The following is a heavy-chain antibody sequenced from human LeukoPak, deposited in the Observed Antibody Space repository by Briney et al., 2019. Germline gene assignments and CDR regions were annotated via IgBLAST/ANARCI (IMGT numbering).Heavy chain of an antibody. CDR3: ARGGYYYDSSGYSDY. J-gene: IGHJ4*02. CDR2: ISAYNGNT. D-gene: IGHD3-22*01. V-gene: IGHV1-18*01. Sequence: GASVKVSCKASGYTFTSYGISWVRQAPGQGLEWMGWISAYNGNTNYAQKLQGRVTMTTDTSTSTSYMELRSLRSDDTAVYYCARGGYYYDSSGYSDYWGRGTLVTVSS. CDR1: GYTFTSYG.